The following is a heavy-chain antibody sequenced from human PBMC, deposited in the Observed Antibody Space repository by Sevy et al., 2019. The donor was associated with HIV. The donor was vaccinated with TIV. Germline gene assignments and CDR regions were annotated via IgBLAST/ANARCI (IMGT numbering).Heavy chain of an antibody. CDR2: ISGSGGSI. V-gene: IGHV3-23*01. CDR3: AKLLGYYYDSSGYIFDY. D-gene: IGHD3-22*01. Sequence: GGSLRLSCAASGFTFSSYAMSWVRQAPGKGLEWVSAISGSGGSIYYADSVKGRFTISRDNSKNTLYLQMNSLRAEDTAVYYCAKLLGYYYDSSGYIFDYWGQGTLVTVSS. J-gene: IGHJ4*02. CDR1: GFTFSSYA.